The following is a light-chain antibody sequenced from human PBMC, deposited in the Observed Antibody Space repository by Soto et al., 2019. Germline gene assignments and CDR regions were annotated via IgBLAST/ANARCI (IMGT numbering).Light chain of an antibody. Sequence: QSALTQPASVSGSPGQSITISCAGTSSDLGAYKYVSWYQQHPDKAPKLILYEVSRRPSGVSNRFSGSKSGNTASLTISGLLAEDEADYSCSSYTNTGTLVFGTGTKGTVL. CDR3: SSYTNTGTLV. V-gene: IGLV2-14*03. CDR2: EVS. J-gene: IGLJ1*01. CDR1: SSDLGAYKY.